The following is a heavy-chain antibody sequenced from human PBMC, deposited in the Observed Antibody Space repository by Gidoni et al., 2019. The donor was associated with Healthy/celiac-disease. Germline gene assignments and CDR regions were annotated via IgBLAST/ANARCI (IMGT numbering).Heavy chain of an antibody. CDR3: ARDSGFYDSSGANAFDI. Sequence: GFTFSSYGMHWVRQAPGKGLEWVAVIWYDGSNKYYADSVKGRFTISRDNSKNTLYLQMNSLRAEDTAVYYCARDSGFYDSSGANAFDIWGQGTMVTVSS. V-gene: IGHV3-33*01. J-gene: IGHJ3*02. CDR2: IWYDGSNK. CDR1: GFTFSSYG. D-gene: IGHD3-22*01.